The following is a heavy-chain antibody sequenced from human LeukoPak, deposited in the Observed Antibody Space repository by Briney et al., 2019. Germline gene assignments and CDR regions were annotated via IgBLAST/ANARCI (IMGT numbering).Heavy chain of an antibody. CDR3: ARGVFMTSGRYFYYMDL. J-gene: IGHJ6*03. D-gene: IGHD2-21*01. Sequence: SETLSLTCTVSAASISSDNYYWNWIRQPAGRGLEWIGRFYAGDTKYNPSLNNRATVSVDTSENQLSLTLSSVTAADTATYYCARGVFMTSGRYFYYMDLWGTGTTVTVSS. CDR1: AASISSDNYY. CDR2: FYAGDT. V-gene: IGHV4-61*02.